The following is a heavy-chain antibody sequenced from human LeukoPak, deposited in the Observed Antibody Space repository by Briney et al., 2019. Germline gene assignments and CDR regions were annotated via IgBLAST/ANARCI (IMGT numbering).Heavy chain of an antibody. D-gene: IGHD2-21*01. J-gene: IGHJ5*02. V-gene: IGHV3-7*01. CDR2: INEHGGER. CDR3: ARDSDWASDH. CDR1: GFTFSNHW. Sequence: GGSLKLSCAASGFTFSNHWMNWVSQAPGKGLEWVANINEHGGERYYVDSVKGRFTISRDNAKSSLYLQMNSLRADDTAVYYCARDSDWASDHWGQGTLVTVSS.